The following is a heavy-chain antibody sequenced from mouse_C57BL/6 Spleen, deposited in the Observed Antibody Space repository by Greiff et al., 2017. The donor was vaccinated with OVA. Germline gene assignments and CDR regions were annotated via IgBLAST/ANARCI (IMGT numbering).Heavy chain of an antibody. CDR3: AREGTGSSSRWYFDV. CDR1: GYTFTDYY. V-gene: IGHV1-19*01. Sequence: EVQLQQSGPVLVKPGASVKMSCKASGYTFTDYYMNWVKQSHGKSLEWIGVINPYNGGTSYNQKFKGKATLTVDKSSSTAYMELNSLTSEDSAVYYCAREGTGSSSRWYFDVWGTGTTVTVSS. CDR2: INPYNGGT. J-gene: IGHJ1*03. D-gene: IGHD1-1*01.